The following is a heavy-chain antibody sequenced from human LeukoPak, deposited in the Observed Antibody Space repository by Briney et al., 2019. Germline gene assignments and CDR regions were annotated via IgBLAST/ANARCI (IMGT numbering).Heavy chain of an antibody. CDR2: ISSSGGTI. CDR3: AKDLRGPKDY. J-gene: IGHJ4*02. D-gene: IGHD5-12*01. CDR1: GFTFSSYE. Sequence: GGSLRLSCAASGFTFSSYEMNWVRQAPAKGLEWVSYISSSGGTIFYADSVKGRFTISRDNAKNSLYLQMNSLRADDTAVYYCAKDLRGPKDYWGQGTLVTVSA. V-gene: IGHV3-48*03.